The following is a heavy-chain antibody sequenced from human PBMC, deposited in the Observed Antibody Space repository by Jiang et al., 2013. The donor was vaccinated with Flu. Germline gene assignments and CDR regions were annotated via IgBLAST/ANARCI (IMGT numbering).Heavy chain of an antibody. CDR1: GFTFSSYA. V-gene: IGHV3-23*01. D-gene: IGHD5-18*01. CDR3: AKDIPRVDVDTAMAEFYYYYGMDV. CDR2: ISGSGGST. J-gene: IGHJ6*02. Sequence: VQLLESGGGLVQPGGSLRLSCAASGFTFSSYAMSWVRQAPGKGLEWVSAISGSGGSTYYADSVKGRFTISRDNSKNTLYLQMNSLRAEDTAVYYCAKDIPRVDVDTAMAEFYYYYGMDVWGQGTTVTVSS.